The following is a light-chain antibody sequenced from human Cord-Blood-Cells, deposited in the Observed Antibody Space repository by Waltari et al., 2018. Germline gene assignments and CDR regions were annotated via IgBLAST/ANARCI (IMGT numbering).Light chain of an antibody. CDR3: QQSYSTPWT. CDR2: AAS. V-gene: IGKV1-39*01. J-gene: IGKJ1*01. CDR1: QSISRY. Sequence: IQVTQSPLSLSASVGVRVTSTCRASQSISRYLNWYQQKPGKAPKLLIYAASSLQSEVPARFSGSGSGTDFTRTISSLQPEDFATDYWQQSYSTPWTFGQGTKVQIK.